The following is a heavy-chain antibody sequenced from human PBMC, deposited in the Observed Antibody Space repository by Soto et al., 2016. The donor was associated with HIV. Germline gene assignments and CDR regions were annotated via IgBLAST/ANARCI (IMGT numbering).Heavy chain of an antibody. D-gene: IGHD5-12*01. CDR1: GFTFSDYS. J-gene: IGHJ6*03. Sequence: EVQLVESGGGLVQPGGSLRLSCAASGFTFSDYSINWVRQAPGKGLEWVSSISKGSRTINYADSVKGRFTISRDNAKNSLYLQMNSLRAEDTAVYYCARDNVPHVDIVATKPRHYMDVWGKGTTVTVSS. CDR3: ARDNVPHVDIVATKPRHYMDV. V-gene: IGHV3-48*01. CDR2: ISKGSRTI.